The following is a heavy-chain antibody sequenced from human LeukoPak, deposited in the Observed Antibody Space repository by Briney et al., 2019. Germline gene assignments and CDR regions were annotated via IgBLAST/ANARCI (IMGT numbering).Heavy chain of an antibody. Sequence: PSETLSLTCTVSGGSISSGGYYWSWIRQPPGKGLEWIGYIYHSGSTYYNPSLKSRVTISVDRSKNQFSLKLSSVTAADTAVYYCARDERRGSYYAGVFDYWGQGTLVTVSS. CDR1: GGSISSGGYY. CDR2: IYHSGST. CDR3: ARDERRGSYYAGVFDY. V-gene: IGHV4-30-2*01. J-gene: IGHJ4*02. D-gene: IGHD1-26*01.